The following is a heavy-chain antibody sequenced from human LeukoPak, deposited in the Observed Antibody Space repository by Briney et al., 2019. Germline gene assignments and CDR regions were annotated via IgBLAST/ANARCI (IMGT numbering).Heavy chain of an antibody. CDR2: ISGSGGST. D-gene: IGHD3-22*01. Sequence: GGSLRLSCATSGFTFDDYGMSWVRQAPGKGLEWVSAISGSGGSTYYADSVKGRFTISRDNSKNTLYLQMNSLRAEDTAVYYCAKDRDGYYDSSGYYPYYFDYWGQGTLVTVSS. J-gene: IGHJ4*02. V-gene: IGHV3-23*01. CDR1: GFTFDDYG. CDR3: AKDRDGYYDSSGYYPYYFDY.